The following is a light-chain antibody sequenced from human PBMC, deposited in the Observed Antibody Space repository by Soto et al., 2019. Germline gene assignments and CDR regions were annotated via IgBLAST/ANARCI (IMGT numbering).Light chain of an antibody. CDR2: EVT. J-gene: IGLJ1*01. CDR3: SSYTSRSTLV. CDR1: SSDVGGYNY. Sequence: QSVLTQPASVSGSPGQSITISCTGTSSDVGGYNYVSWYQQHPGKAPKLMIYEVTNRPSGVSNRFSVSKSGNTASLTISGLQAEDEADYYYSSYTSRSTLVFGTGTKVTVL. V-gene: IGLV2-14*01.